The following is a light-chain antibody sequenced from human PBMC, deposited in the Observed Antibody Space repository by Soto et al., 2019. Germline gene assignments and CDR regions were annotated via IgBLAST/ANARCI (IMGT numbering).Light chain of an antibody. V-gene: IGKV3-20*01. CDR2: GAS. CDR1: QTVTGDY. Sequence: EIVLTQSPGTLSLSPGEGATLSCRVSQTVTGDYLAWYQQRPGQAPRLLIYGASIRATGIPDRFSGSGSGTDFTLTVSRLEPEDFAMYYCQHYDASVFTFGPGTKVEI. J-gene: IGKJ3*01. CDR3: QHYDASVFT.